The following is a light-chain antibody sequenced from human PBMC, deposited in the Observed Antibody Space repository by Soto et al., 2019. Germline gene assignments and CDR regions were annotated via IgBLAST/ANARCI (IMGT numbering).Light chain of an antibody. CDR1: SSDVGVYNY. J-gene: IGLJ1*01. CDR2: DVS. CDR3: CSDAGSYTVV. V-gene: IGLV2-11*01. Sequence: QSVLTPPRSVSVSPGQSVTISCTGTSSDVGVYNYVSWYQQYPGKAPKIMIYDVSKRPSGVPDRFSGSKSDNTASLTISGLQAEDEADYYCCSDAGSYTVVFGIGTKVTVL.